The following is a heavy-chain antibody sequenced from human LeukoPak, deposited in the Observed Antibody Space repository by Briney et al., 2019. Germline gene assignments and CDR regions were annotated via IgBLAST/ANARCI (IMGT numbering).Heavy chain of an antibody. V-gene: IGHV3-66*01. CDR3: TRLVGAND. CDR2: IYSGGST. J-gene: IGHJ4*02. CDR1: GFTVSSNY. D-gene: IGHD1-26*01. Sequence: GGSLRLSCAASGFTVSSNYMSWVRQAPGKGLEWVSVIYSGGSTYYADSVKGRFTISRDNSKNTLYLQMNSMRTEDTAVYYCTRLVGANDWGQGTLVTVSS.